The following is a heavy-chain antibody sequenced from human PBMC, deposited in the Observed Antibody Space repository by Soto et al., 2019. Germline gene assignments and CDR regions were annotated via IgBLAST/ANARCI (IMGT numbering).Heavy chain of an antibody. Sequence: PSQTLSLTCDISGDSVSSTSSIWNWIRQSPSRGIEWLGRTYYRSKWHTDYAVSVRGRITINPDTPKNQFFLQLSSVTPDDTAVYFCARDLHGTYYYDSWGQGTLVTVSS. CDR1: GDSVSSTSSI. CDR3: ARDLHGTYYYDS. D-gene: IGHD1-1*01. J-gene: IGHJ4*02. CDR2: TYYRSKWHT. V-gene: IGHV6-1*01.